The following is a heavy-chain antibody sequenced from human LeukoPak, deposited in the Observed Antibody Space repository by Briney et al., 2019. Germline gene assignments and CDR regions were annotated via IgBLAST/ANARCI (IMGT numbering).Heavy chain of an antibody. D-gene: IGHD3-16*01. V-gene: IGHV1-18*01. CDR2: INAYNGNT. CDR1: GYNFNKYI. Sequence: ASVKVSCKTSGYNFNKYIISWVRQAPGQGLEWVGLINAYNGNTAYAQKVQGRVTLTTDTSTSTAYMELRSLRFDDTAVHYCAREVLMMGFVPWGQGTLVTVSS. J-gene: IGHJ5*02. CDR3: AREVLMMGFVP.